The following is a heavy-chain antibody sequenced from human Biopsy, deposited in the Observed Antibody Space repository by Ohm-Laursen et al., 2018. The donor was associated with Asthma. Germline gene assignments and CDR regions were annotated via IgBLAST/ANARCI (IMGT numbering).Heavy chain of an antibody. CDR3: ARHKHSNSWYKYYFDY. Sequence: SDTLSLTCYVSGDSMRGSDYSWGWIRQPPGKGLEWIGNVYHSGNTNINPSLQSRVTISVDTSKSQFSLKVSAVTAADTAVYFCARHKHSNSWYKYYFDYWGQGTLVTVSS. D-gene: IGHD6-13*01. J-gene: IGHJ4*02. CDR2: VYHSGNT. V-gene: IGHV4-39*01. CDR1: GDSMRGSDYS.